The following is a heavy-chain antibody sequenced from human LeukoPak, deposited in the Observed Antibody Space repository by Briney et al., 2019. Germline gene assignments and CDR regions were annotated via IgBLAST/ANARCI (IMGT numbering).Heavy chain of an antibody. CDR3: ARGRYLDHVIDY. J-gene: IGHJ4*02. V-gene: IGHV4-61*02. CDR2: IYTSGST. D-gene: IGHD1-26*01. Sequence: SETLSLTCTVSGGSISSGSYYWSWIRQPAGKGLEWIGRIYTSGSTNYNPSLKSRVTISVDTSKNQFSLKLSSVTAADTAVYYCARGRYLDHVIDYWGQGTLVTVSS. CDR1: GGSISSGSYY.